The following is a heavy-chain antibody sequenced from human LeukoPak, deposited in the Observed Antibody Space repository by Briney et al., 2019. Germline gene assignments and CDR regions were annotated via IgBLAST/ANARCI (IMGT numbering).Heavy chain of an antibody. CDR2: ISSSSSHI. CDR1: GFTFSSYT. CDR3: ARPSAVAGTPYYYAYMDV. V-gene: IGHV3-21*04. Sequence: GGSLRLSCTASGFTFSSYTMNWVRQAPGKGLEWVASISSSSSHINYVDSVKGRFTVSRDNADFSLFLHMDSPRTEDSGIYYCARPSAVAGTPYYYAYMDVWGKGTTVAVSS. J-gene: IGHJ6*03. D-gene: IGHD6-19*01.